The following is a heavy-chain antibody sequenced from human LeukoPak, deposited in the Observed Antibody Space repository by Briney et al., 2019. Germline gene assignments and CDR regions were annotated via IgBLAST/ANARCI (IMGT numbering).Heavy chain of an antibody. Sequence: EGMGWINAGNGNTKYSQKFQGRVTITRDTSASTAYMELSSLRSEDTAVYYCARARSRSGWYYFDYWGQGTLVTVSS. J-gene: IGHJ4*02. D-gene: IGHD6-19*01. CDR2: INAGNGNT. V-gene: IGHV1-3*01. CDR3: ARARSRSGWYYFDY.